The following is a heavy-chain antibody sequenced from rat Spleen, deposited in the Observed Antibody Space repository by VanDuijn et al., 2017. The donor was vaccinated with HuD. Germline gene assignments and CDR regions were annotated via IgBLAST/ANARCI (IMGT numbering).Heavy chain of an antibody. J-gene: IGHJ2*01. CDR3: TRGTYFRH. D-gene: IGHD4-6*01. Sequence: EVQLVESGGGLVQPGRSMKLSCAASGLSFSNYDMAWVRQAPTKGLEWVASISYDGTATYYRDSVKGRFTISRDNAKSTLYLKLDSLRSEDTATYYCTRGTYFRHWGQGVMVTVSS. CDR1: GLSFSNYD. CDR2: ISYDGTAT. V-gene: IGHV5-25*01.